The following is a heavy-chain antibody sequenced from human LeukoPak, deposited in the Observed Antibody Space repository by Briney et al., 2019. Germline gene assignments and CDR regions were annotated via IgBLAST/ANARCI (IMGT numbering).Heavy chain of an antibody. Sequence: PGGSLRLSCAASGFTSDDYAMHWVRQAPGKGLEWVSGISWNSGSIGYADSVKGRFTISRDNAKNSLYLQMNSLRAEDTALYYCAKDTRSIVELPTWFDPWGQGTLVTVSS. CDR3: AKDTRSIVELPTWFDP. J-gene: IGHJ5*02. CDR1: GFTSDDYA. V-gene: IGHV3-9*02. D-gene: IGHD3-22*01. CDR2: ISWNSGSI.